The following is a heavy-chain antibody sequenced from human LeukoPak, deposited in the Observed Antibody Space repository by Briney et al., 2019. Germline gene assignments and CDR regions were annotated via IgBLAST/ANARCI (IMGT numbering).Heavy chain of an antibody. CDR1: GGSISSDTYS. CDR2: IYPSGSS. D-gene: IGHD3-10*01. CDR3: ARQADIGTFDY. J-gene: IGHJ4*02. V-gene: IGHV4-30-2*01. Sequence: SSETLSLTCAVSGGSISSDTYSWSRIRQPPGKGLEWIGYIYPSGSSYYNPSLKSRVTISVDTSKNQFSLKLSSVTAADTAVYYCARQADIGTFDYWGQGTLVTVSS.